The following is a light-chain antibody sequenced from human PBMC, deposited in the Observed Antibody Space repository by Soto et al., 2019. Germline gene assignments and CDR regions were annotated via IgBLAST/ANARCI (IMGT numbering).Light chain of an antibody. V-gene: IGLV2-18*01. CDR1: STDFVGYNR. Sequence: QSALTQPPSVSGSPGQSVTISCTGTSTDFVGYNRVSWYQQPPGTAPKLMIYEVSKRPSGVPHRFSGSKSGNTASLTISGLQAADEADYYCSLYTSENAYVFGTGTKLTVL. CDR3: SLYTSENAYV. CDR2: EVS. J-gene: IGLJ1*01.